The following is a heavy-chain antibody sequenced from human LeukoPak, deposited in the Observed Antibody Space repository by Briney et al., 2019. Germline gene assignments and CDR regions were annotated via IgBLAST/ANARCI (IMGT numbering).Heavy chain of an antibody. CDR3: ARDILAAAGGLCWFDP. V-gene: IGHV7-4-1*02. Sequence: ASVKVSCKASGYTFTSYAMNWVRQAPGQGLEWMGWINTNTGDPTYAQGFTGRFVFSLDTSVSTAYLQISSLKAEDTAVYYCARDILAAAGGLCWFDPWGQGTLVTVSS. J-gene: IGHJ5*02. D-gene: IGHD6-13*01. CDR1: GYTFTSYA. CDR2: INTNTGDP.